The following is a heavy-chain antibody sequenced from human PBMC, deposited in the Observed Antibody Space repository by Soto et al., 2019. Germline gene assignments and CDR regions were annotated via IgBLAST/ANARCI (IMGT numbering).Heavy chain of an antibody. CDR3: AKGTASSHSYGYCYYHGMDV. V-gene: IGHV1-69*12. J-gene: IGHJ6*02. D-gene: IGHD5-18*01. Sequence: QVQLVQSGAEVKKPGSSVKVSCKASGGTFSSYAISWVRQAPGQGLEWMGGIIPIFGTANYAQKFQGRVTITAYESTSTPYMDLSIPRSDRTALYYFAKGTASSHSYGYCYYHGMDVWGQGTTVTVS. CDR2: IIPIFGTA. CDR1: GGTFSSYA.